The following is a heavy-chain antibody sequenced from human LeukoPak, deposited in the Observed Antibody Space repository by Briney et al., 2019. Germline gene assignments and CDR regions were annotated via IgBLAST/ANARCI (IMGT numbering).Heavy chain of an antibody. CDR1: GFTFNSNA. Sequence: GGSLRLSCAASGFTFNSNAMTWVRQAPGKGLEWVSYISSSSSTIYYADSVKGRFTISRDNAKNSLYLQMNSLRAEDTAVYYCARDQGATTGWGQGTLVTVSS. CDR3: ARDQGATTG. D-gene: IGHD1-26*01. CDR2: ISSSSSTI. J-gene: IGHJ4*02. V-gene: IGHV3-48*04.